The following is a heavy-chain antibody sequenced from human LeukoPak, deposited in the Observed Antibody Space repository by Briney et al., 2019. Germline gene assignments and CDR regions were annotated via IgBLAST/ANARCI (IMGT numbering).Heavy chain of an antibody. D-gene: IGHD6-19*01. CDR3: AKDSQRAEASG. Sequence: GSLRLSLAASGFTFSGFAMGGVRQAPGKGPGWVAAISGSGGSTYYADSVKGRFTISRDNSKNTLYLQMNSLRAEDTAVYYCAKDSQRAEASGWGQGTLVTVSS. CDR1: GFTFSGFA. CDR2: ISGSGGST. V-gene: IGHV3-23*01. J-gene: IGHJ4*02.